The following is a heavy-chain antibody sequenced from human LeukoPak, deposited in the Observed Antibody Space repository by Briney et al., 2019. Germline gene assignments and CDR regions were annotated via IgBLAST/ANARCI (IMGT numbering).Heavy chain of an antibody. D-gene: IGHD1-7*01. V-gene: IGHV1-69*05. J-gene: IGHJ5*02. CDR2: IIPIFGTA. CDR3: AIKELRGGNWFDP. CDR1: GGTFSSYA. Sequence: GASVKVSCKASGGTFSSYAISWVRQAPGQGLEWMGGIIPIFGTANYAQKFQGRVTITTDESTSTAYMELSSLRSEDTDVYYCAIKELRGGNWFDPWGQGTLVTVFS.